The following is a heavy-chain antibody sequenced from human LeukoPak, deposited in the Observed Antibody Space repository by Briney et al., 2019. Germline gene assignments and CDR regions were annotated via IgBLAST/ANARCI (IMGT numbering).Heavy chain of an antibody. V-gene: IGHV3-23*01. CDR2: TSTSGGST. CDR1: AFTFSSYA. CDR3: ATARGGY. J-gene: IGHJ4*02. D-gene: IGHD2-15*01. Sequence: PGGSLRLSCAASAFTFSSYAMSWVRQAPGKGLEWVSGTSTSGGSTYYADSVKGRFTISRDNSENTLSLQMTSLRAEDTAVYYCATARGGYWGQGTLVTVSS.